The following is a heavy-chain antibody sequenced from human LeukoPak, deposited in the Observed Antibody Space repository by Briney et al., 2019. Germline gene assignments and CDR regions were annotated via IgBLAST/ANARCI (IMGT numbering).Heavy chain of an antibody. J-gene: IGHJ4*02. V-gene: IGHV3-21*01. CDR1: GFTLSSYN. D-gene: IGHD4-17*01. Sequence: PGGSLRLSCVASGFTLSSYNMKWVRQAPGKRLEWVSSISWRSSDIEYADSVKGRFTISRDNSKDTLYLQMNSLRAEDTAVYYCARQNYGDYTVFDYWGQGTLVTVSS. CDR2: ISWRSSDI. CDR3: ARQNYGDYTVFDY.